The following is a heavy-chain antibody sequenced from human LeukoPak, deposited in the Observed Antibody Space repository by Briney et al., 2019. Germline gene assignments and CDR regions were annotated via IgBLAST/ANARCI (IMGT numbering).Heavy chain of an antibody. CDR2: ISSSSSTI. D-gene: IGHD5-18*01. J-gene: IGHJ4*02. CDR1: GFTFSSYN. Sequence: TGGSLRLSCAASGFTFSSYNMNWVRQAPGKGLEWLSYISSSSSTIYYADSVKGRFTISRDNAKNSLYLQMNSLRAEDTAVYYCASGYSYGYFGYWGQGTLVTVSS. V-gene: IGHV3-48*01. CDR3: ASGYSYGYFGY.